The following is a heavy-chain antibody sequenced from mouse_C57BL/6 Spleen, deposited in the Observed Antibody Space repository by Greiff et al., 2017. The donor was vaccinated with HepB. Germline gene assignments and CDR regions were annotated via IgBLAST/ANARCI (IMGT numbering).Heavy chain of an antibody. D-gene: IGHD1-1*01. CDR1: GFSLSTSGMG. CDR2: IYWDDDK. J-gene: IGHJ1*03. Sequence: QVTLKESGPGILQSSQTLSLTCSFSGFSLSTSGMGVSWIRQPPGKGLEWLAHIYWDDDKRYNPSLKSRLTISKDTSRNQVFLKITSVDTADTATYYCARDYYGSSYVGYFDVWGTGTTVTVSS. CDR3: ARDYYGSSYVGYFDV. V-gene: IGHV8-12*01.